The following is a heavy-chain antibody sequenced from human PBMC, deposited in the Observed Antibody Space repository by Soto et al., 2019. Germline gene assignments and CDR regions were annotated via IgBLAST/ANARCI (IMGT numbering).Heavy chain of an antibody. CDR1: GFSLSTYHMG. Sequence: QITLKESGPTLVRPAQTLTLTCDFSGFSLSTYHMGVAWIRQPPGKALEWLALIYWDYDKRYIPSLKDRLAISKDTSSTQVVLTITNMDPGDTATYFCAHAGDYDLLTFDHWGPGTLVTVSS. V-gene: IGHV2-5*02. D-gene: IGHD4-17*01. CDR3: AHAGDYDLLTFDH. J-gene: IGHJ4*02. CDR2: IYWDYDK.